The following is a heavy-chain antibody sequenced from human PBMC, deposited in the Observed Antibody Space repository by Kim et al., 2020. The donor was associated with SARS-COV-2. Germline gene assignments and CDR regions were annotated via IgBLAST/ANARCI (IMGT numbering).Heavy chain of an antibody. CDR3: AREQGSPIAAAASGY. J-gene: IGHJ4*02. Sequence: ASVKVSCKASGYTFTSYAMHWVRQAPGQRLEWMGWINAGNGNTKYSQKFQGRVTITRDTSASTAYMELSSLRSEDTAVYYCAREQGSPIAAAASGYWGQGTLVTVSS. V-gene: IGHV1-3*01. D-gene: IGHD6-13*01. CDR2: INAGNGNT. CDR1: GYTFTSYA.